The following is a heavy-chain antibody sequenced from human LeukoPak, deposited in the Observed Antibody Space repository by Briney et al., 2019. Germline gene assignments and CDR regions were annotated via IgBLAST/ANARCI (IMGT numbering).Heavy chain of an antibody. CDR2: IYHSGST. J-gene: IGHJ5*02. Sequence: SETLSLTCTVSGYSISSGYYWGWIRQPPGKGLEWIGSIYHSGSTYYNPSLKSRVTISVDPSKNQFSLKLSSVTAADTAVYYCARGFVHWGQGTLVTVSS. CDR1: GYSISSGYY. V-gene: IGHV4-38-2*02. CDR3: ARGFVH.